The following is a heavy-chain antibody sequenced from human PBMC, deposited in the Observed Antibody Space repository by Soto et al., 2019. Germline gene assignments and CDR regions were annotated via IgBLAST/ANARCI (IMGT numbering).Heavy chain of an antibody. CDR3: ARGNYDILTGYEPNLFDS. CDR2: IIPILGIA. J-gene: IGHJ5*01. Sequence: GASVKVSCKASGGTFSSYTISWVRQAPGQGLEWMGRIIPILGIANYAQKFQGRVTITADKSTSTAYMELSSLRSEDTAVYYCARGNYDILTGYEPNLFDSWGQGSLVIVSS. CDR1: GGTFSSYT. D-gene: IGHD3-9*01. V-gene: IGHV1-69*02.